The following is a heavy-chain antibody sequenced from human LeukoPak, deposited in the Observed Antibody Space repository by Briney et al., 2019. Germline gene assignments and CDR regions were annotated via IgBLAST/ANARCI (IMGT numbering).Heavy chain of an antibody. J-gene: IGHJ4*02. CDR1: GFTFSSYG. V-gene: IGHV3-30*02. CDR2: IRYDGSNK. D-gene: IGHD3-10*01. Sequence: PGGSLRLSCAASGFTFSSYGMHWVRQAPGKGLEWVAFIRYDGSNKYYADSVKGRFTISRDNSKNTLYLQMNSLRAEDTAVYYCARVFKGWFGELLTLSLFDYWGQGTLVTVSS. CDR3: ARVFKGWFGELLTLSLFDY.